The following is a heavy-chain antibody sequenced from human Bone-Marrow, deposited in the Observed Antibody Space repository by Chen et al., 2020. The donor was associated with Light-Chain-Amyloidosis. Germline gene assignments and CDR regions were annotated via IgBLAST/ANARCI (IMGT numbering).Heavy chain of an antibody. CDR2: ISSYSSKI. Sequence: VQLVESGGGLVKPGGSLRLSCAGSGFIFSDYTMNWVRQAPGKGLEWVSSISSYSSKIYYADSVRGRFTVSRDNAKNSLYLQMNSLRAEDTAVFYCARDIKPGMSASTYYDYYGMDAWGQGTTVTVSS. CDR3: ARDIKPGMSASTYYDYYGMDA. D-gene: IGHD1-20*01. CDR1: GFIFSDYT. V-gene: IGHV3-21*01. J-gene: IGHJ6*02.